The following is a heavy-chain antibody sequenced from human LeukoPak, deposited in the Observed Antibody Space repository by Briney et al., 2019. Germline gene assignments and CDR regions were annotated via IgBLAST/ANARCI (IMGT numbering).Heavy chain of an antibody. D-gene: IGHD3-10*01. Sequence: ASETLSLTCTVSGGSISSGGYYWSWIRQHPGKGLEWIGYIYYSGSTYYNPSLKSRVTISVDTSKNQFSLKLSSVTAADTAVYYCARAPLLGFGELAGYYYGMDVWGQGTTVTVSS. J-gene: IGHJ6*02. CDR1: GGSISSGGYY. V-gene: IGHV4-31*03. CDR3: ARAPLLGFGELAGYYYGMDV. CDR2: IYYSGST.